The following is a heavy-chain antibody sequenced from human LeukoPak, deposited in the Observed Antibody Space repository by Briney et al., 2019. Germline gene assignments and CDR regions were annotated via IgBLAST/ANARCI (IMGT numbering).Heavy chain of an antibody. D-gene: IGHD3-9*01. V-gene: IGHV3-66*01. J-gene: IGHJ4*02. Sequence: PGGSLRLSCAVSGLAVSRTYMSWVRQAPGKGLEWVSVIYSGGSTYYADSVKGRFTISRDTSKNTLYLQMNSLRAEDTAVYYCAKDEVTGLDYWGQGTLVTVS. CDR3: AKDEVTGLDY. CDR1: GLAVSRTY. CDR2: IYSGGST.